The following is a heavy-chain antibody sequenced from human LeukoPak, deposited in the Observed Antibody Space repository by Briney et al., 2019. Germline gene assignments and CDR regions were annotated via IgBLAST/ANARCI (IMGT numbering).Heavy chain of an antibody. CDR2: IYYSGST. Sequence: SETLSLTCTVSGCSISSYYWSWIRQPPGKGLEWSGYIYYSGSTNYNPSLNSRVTISVDTSKNQFSLKLSSVTAADTAVYYCARDLVVPAATRDYYMDVWGKGTTVTVSS. CDR1: GCSISSYY. J-gene: IGHJ6*03. D-gene: IGHD2-2*01. V-gene: IGHV4-59*01. CDR3: ARDLVVPAATRDYYMDV.